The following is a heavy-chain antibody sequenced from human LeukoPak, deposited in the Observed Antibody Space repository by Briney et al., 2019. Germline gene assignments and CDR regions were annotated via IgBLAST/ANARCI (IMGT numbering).Heavy chain of an antibody. CDR3: ARQGESQLFIGY. Sequence: TASETLSLTYAVYGGSFSGYYWSWVRQSPGEGLEWIGEINHSGDTNYSPSLKSRVTISVDTSKNQFSLKLTSVTAADTAVYYCARQGESQLFIGYWGQGTLITVSS. J-gene: IGHJ4*02. V-gene: IGHV4-34*01. D-gene: IGHD3-10*01. CDR1: GGSFSGYY. CDR2: INHSGDT.